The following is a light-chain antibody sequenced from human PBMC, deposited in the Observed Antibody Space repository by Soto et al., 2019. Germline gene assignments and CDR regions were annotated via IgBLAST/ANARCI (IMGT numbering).Light chain of an antibody. V-gene: IGKV3-15*01. Sequence: EKALTQSPVTLSLSPGERATLSCRASQSVSSNLAWYQQRPGQAPRLLIYGASTRASGVPDRFSGSGSGTEFILTISSLQSEDSAVYFCQQYASWPLTFGGGTKVEI. CDR2: GAS. J-gene: IGKJ4*01. CDR1: QSVSSN. CDR3: QQYASWPLT.